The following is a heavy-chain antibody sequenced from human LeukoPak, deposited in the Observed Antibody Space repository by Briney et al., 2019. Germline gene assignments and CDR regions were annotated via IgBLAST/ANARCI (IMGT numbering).Heavy chain of an antibody. CDR1: GYTFTSYY. Sequence: ASVKVSCKASGYTFTSYYMHWVRQAPGQGLEWMGIINPSGGSTSYAQKFQGRVTMTRDTSTSTVYMGLSSLRSEDTAVYYCARGGTQWLVQDAFDIWGQGTMVTVSS. CDR2: INPSGGST. CDR3: ARGGTQWLVQDAFDI. V-gene: IGHV1-46*01. D-gene: IGHD6-19*01. J-gene: IGHJ3*02.